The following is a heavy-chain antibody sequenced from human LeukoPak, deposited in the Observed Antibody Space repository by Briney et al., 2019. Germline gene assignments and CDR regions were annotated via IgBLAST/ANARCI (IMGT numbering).Heavy chain of an antibody. CDR1: GFTFSNYV. V-gene: IGHV3-21*04. CDR2: ITDTGSGT. J-gene: IGHJ4*02. D-gene: IGHD3-22*01. CDR3: ARGSRRYYDSSGYYSY. Sequence: PGGSLRLSCEASGFTFSNYVMSWVRQAPGKGLEWVSAITDTGSGTYYADSVKGRFTISRDNAKNSLYLQMNSLRAEDTAVYYCARGSRRYYDSSGYYSYWGQGTLVTVSS.